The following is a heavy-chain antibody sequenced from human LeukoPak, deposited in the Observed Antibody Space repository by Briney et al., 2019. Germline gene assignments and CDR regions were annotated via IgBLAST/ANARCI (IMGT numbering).Heavy chain of an antibody. CDR1: GYTFTSYG. Sequence: GASLTLSCTASGYTFTSYGISWVRQAPGQGLEWMGWINAYKSNTNYAQMLKGRVTMTTDTSTSTAYMELRSLRSDDTAVYYCARDLLPYDFWSGSQFLWFDPCGAGTLVT. D-gene: IGHD3-3*01. CDR2: INAYKSNT. CDR3: ARDLLPYDFWSGSQFLWFDP. J-gene: IGHJ5*02. V-gene: IGHV1-18*04.